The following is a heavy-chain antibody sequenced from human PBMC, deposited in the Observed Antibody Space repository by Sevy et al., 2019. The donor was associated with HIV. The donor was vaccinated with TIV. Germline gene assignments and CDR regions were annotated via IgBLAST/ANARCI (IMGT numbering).Heavy chain of an antibody. J-gene: IGHJ6*02. CDR1: GGTFSSYA. V-gene: IGHV1-69*13. CDR3: ARETSAVYYYGMDV. Sequence: ASVKVSCKASGGTFSSYAISCVRQAPGQGLEWMGGIIPIFGTANYAQKFQGRVTITADESTSTAYMELSSLRSEDTAVYYCARETSAVYYYGMDVWGQGTTVTVSS. CDR2: IIPIFGTA.